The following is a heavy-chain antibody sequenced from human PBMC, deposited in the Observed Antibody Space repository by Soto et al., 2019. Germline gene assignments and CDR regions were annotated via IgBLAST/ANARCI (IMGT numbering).Heavy chain of an antibody. V-gene: IGHV3-23*01. CDR3: AKGLGTGSYAASDS. D-gene: IGHD1-26*01. CDR2: ITGSGDRT. CDR1: GFTFSKYA. J-gene: IGHJ5*01. Sequence: EVQLLESGGGLVQPGGSLRLSCAASGFTFSKYALSWVRQAPGKGLEWVSAITGSGDRTYYADSVKGRFTVYRDNSKNTLSLEMNSLSAEDTALYYCAKGLGTGSYAASDSWGQGTLVTVSS.